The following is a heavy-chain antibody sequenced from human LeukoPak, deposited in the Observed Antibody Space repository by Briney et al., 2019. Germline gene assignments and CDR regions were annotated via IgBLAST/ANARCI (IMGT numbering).Heavy chain of an antibody. V-gene: IGHV4-59*01. CDR1: GGSISSYY. D-gene: IGHD3-22*01. Sequence: PSETLSLTCTVSGGSISSYYWSWIRQPPGKGLGWIGYIYYSGSTNYNPSLKSRVTISVDTSKNQFSLKLSSVTAADTAVYYCARVRSGYLYGMDVWGQGTTVTVSS. CDR2: IYYSGST. CDR3: ARVRSGYLYGMDV. J-gene: IGHJ6*02.